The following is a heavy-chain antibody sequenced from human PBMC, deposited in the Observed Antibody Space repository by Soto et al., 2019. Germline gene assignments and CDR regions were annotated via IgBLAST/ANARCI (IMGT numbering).Heavy chain of an antibody. Sequence: GGSLRLSCAASGFTFSDYYMSWIRQAPGKGLEWVSYISSSGSTIYYADSMKGRFTISRDNAKNSLYLQMNSLRAEDTAVYYCASAAARPASSWYGYWGQGTLVTVSS. J-gene: IGHJ4*02. V-gene: IGHV3-11*01. CDR2: ISSSGSTI. D-gene: IGHD6-13*01. CDR3: ASAAARPASSWYGY. CDR1: GFTFSDYY.